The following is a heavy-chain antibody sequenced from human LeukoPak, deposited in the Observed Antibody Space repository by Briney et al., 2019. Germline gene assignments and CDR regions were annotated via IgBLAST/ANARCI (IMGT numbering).Heavy chain of an antibody. V-gene: IGHV3-30*18. D-gene: IGHD2-15*01. CDR1: GFTFSSYA. Sequence: GGSLRLSCAASGFTFSSYAMHWVRQAPAKGLEGVAVISYDGSNKYYTDSVKGRFSISRDNSKNTLYLQMNSLRAEDTAVYYCAKDPGYCSGGSCYYFDYWGQGTLVTVSS. J-gene: IGHJ4*02. CDR2: ISYDGSNK. CDR3: AKDPGYCSGGSCYYFDY.